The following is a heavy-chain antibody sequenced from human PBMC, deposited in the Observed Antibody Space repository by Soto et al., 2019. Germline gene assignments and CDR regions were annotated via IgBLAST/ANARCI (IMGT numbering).Heavy chain of an antibody. V-gene: IGHV4-59*01. CDR2: IYYSGST. CDR1: GGCISSYY. D-gene: IGHD5-18*01. J-gene: IGHJ5*02. CDR3: AGEVEMATASWFDP. Sequence: PSDTLSLTSAVSGGCISSYYWSWIRQPPGKGLEWIGYIYYSGSTNYNPSLKSRVTISVDTSKNQFSLKLSSVTAADTAVYYCAGEVEMATASWFDPWGQGTLVTVSS.